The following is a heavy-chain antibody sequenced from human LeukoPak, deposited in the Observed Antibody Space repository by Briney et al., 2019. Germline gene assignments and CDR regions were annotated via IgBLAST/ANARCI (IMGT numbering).Heavy chain of an antibody. CDR1: GFTFSSYG. Sequence: GGSLRLSCAASGFTFSSYGMHWVRQAPGKGLEWVAVIWYDGSNKYYADSVKGRFTISRDNSKNTLYLQMNSLRAEDTAVYYCARGPYDSSGYYYRDFDYWGQGTLVTVSS. D-gene: IGHD3-22*01. V-gene: IGHV3-33*01. CDR3: ARGPYDSSGYYYRDFDY. J-gene: IGHJ4*02. CDR2: IWYDGSNK.